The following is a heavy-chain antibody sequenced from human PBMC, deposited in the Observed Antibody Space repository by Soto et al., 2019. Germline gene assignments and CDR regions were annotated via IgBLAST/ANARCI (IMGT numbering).Heavy chain of an antibody. CDR1: GYPFTKFG. D-gene: IGHD1-1*01. CDR3: AKDGGHGARTHICGMDV. CDR2: ISGHSGGT. V-gene: IGHV1-18*01. Sequence: QPQLVQSGVELKKPGASVRVSCKASGYPFTKFGINWVRQAPGQGLEWMGWISGHSGGTKYGPKFRDRLTIATDTSSKTAYMELRSLKSDDTAVYYCAKDGGHGARTHICGMDVWGQGTTVTVSS. J-gene: IGHJ6*02.